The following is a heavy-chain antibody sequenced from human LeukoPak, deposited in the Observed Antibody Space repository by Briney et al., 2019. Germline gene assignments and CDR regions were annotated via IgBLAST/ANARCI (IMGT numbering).Heavy chain of an antibody. CDR2: IYHSGST. D-gene: IGHD2-2*01. Sequence: SETLSLTCTVSGGSISSGGYYWSWIRQPPGKGLEWIGYIYHSGSTYYNPSLKSRVTISVDRSKNQFSLKLSSVTAADTAVYYCAREYCSSTSCYSDWFDPWGQGTLVTVSS. J-gene: IGHJ5*02. CDR1: GGSISSGGYY. CDR3: AREYCSSTSCYSDWFDP. V-gene: IGHV4-30-2*01.